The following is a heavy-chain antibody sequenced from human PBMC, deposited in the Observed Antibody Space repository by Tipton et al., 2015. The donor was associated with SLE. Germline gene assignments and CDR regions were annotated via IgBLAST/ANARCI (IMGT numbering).Heavy chain of an antibody. Sequence: TLSLTCTVSGDSISSGVYYWSWIRQPAGKGLEWIGRIYTSGSTNYNPSLKSRVTISVDTSKNHFSLNLSSVTAADTAVYYCATTTQRYCSGGRCYLVWDAFDIWGPGTMVTVSS. V-gene: IGHV4-61*02. CDR2: IYTSGST. CDR1: GDSISSGVYY. CDR3: ATTTQRYCSGGRCYLVWDAFDI. D-gene: IGHD2-15*01. J-gene: IGHJ3*02.